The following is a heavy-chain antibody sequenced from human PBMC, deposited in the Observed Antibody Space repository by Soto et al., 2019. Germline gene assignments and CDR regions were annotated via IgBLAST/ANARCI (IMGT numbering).Heavy chain of an antibody. Sequence: SETLSLTCTVSGGSISSGDYYWSWIRQPPGKGLEWIGYIYYSGSTYYNPSLKSRVTISVDTSKNQFSLKLSSVTAADTAVYYCARDVSYDFWSGSYYYYGMDVWGQGTTVTVSS. CDR1: GGSISSGDYY. CDR3: ARDVSYDFWSGSYYYYGMDV. CDR2: IYYSGST. D-gene: IGHD3-3*01. V-gene: IGHV4-30-4*01. J-gene: IGHJ6*02.